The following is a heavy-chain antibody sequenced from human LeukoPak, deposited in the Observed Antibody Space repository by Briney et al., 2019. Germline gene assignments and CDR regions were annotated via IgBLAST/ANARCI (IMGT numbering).Heavy chain of an antibody. D-gene: IGHD3-22*01. J-gene: IGHJ6*03. V-gene: IGHV4-59*01. CDR3: ARDYYDSSGYYYYYYMDV. Sequence: TSETLSLTCTVSGGSISSYYWSWIRQPPGKGLEWIGYIYYSGSTNYNPSLKSRVTISVDTSKNQFSLKLSSVTAADTAVYYCARDYYDSSGYYYYYYMDVWGKGTTVTISS. CDR1: GGSISSYY. CDR2: IYYSGST.